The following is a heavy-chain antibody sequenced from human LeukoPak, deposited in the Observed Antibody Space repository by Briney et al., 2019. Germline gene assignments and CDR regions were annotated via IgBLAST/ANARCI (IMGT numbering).Heavy chain of an antibody. D-gene: IGHD3-16*02. CDR2: ISYDGSNK. CDR3: AKERTYDYVWGSYRYPLYFDY. V-gene: IGHV3-30*18. CDR1: GFTFSSYG. Sequence: GGSLRLSCAASGFTFSSYGMHWVRQAPGKGLEWVAVISYDGSNKYYADSVKGRFTISRDNSKNTLYLQVNSLRAEDTAVYYCAKERTYDYVWGSYRYPLYFDYWGQGTLVTVSS. J-gene: IGHJ4*02.